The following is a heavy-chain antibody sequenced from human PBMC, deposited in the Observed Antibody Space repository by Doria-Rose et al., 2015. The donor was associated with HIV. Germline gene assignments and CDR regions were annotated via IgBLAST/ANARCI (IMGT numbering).Heavy chain of an antibody. CDR3: ATGVTLDY. J-gene: IGHJ4*02. D-gene: IGHD3-10*01. V-gene: IGHV3-21*01. CDR1: GFTFSSHR. Sequence: VQLQESGGGLVRPGGTLRLSCATSGFTFSSHRINWVRQAPGKGLEWVSSISSTSASLNYADSVRGRFTISRNNARNSLYLQMDSLRAEDTAIYYCATGVTLDYWGQGTLVTVSS. CDR2: ISSTSASL.